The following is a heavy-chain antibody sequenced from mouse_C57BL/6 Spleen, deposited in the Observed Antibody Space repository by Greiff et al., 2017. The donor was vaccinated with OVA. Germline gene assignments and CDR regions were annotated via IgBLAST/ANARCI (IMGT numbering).Heavy chain of an antibody. J-gene: IGHJ2*01. D-gene: IGHD3-2*02. Sequence: QVQLQQPGAELVMPGASVKLSCKASGYTFTSYWMHWVKQRPGQGLEWIGEIDPSDSYTNYNQKFKGKSTLTVDKSSSTAYMQLSGLTSEDSAVYYCARKGTAQATDYWGQGTTLTVSS. CDR2: IDPSDSYT. CDR3: ARKGTAQATDY. V-gene: IGHV1-69*01. CDR1: GYTFTSYW.